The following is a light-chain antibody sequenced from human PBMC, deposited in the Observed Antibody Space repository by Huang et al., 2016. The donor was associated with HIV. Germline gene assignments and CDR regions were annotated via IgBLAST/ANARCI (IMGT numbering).Light chain of an antibody. Sequence: EIVMTQSPATLSVSPGERATLSCRASQCVSSNLAWHQQKPGQAPRRLIYGASTRATGIPARFSGSGSGTEFTLTITSLQSEDFAVYYCQQYNNWPYTFGQGTKLEIK. CDR2: GAS. CDR1: QCVSSN. V-gene: IGKV3-15*01. CDR3: QQYNNWPYT. J-gene: IGKJ2*01.